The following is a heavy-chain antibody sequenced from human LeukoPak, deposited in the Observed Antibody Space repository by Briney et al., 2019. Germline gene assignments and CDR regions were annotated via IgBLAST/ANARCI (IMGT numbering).Heavy chain of an antibody. V-gene: IGHV1-69*05. CDR1: GGTFNSYA. CDR2: IIPIFGTT. J-gene: IGHJ3*02. Sequence: SVKVSCKASGGTFNSYAISWVRQAPGQGLEWMGGIIPIFGTTNYAQKVQGRVTITTDESTTTAYMELSSLRSEDTAVYYCAREGSKGLSRADAFDIWGQGTMVTVPS. D-gene: IGHD2/OR15-2a*01. CDR3: AREGSKGLSRADAFDI.